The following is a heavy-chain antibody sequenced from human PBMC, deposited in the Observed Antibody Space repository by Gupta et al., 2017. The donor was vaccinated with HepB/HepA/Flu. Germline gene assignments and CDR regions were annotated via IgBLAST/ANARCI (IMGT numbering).Heavy chain of an antibody. CDR2: MNPNSGNT. CDR1: GYSFTSYD. CDR3: ARGPSYGDYEDNYYGMDV. J-gene: IGHJ6*02. V-gene: IGHV1-8*01. Sequence: QVQLVQSGAEVKKPGASVKVSCKASGYSFTSYDINWVRQATGQGLEWMGWMNPNSGNTGYAQKFQGRVTMTRNTSISTAYMELSSLRSEDTAVYYCARGPSYGDYEDNYYGMDVWGQGTTVTVSS. D-gene: IGHD4-17*01.